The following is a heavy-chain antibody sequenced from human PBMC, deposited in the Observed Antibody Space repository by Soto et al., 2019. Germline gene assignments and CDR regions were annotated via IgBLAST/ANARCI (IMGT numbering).Heavy chain of an antibody. CDR2: IHAGGNS. Sequence: EVQLVETGGGLIQPGGSLTLSCSASGFIVSRNYMSWVRQGPGKGPEWVSIIHAGGNSFFADAVKGRFTISTDTSKNTLNLYMNNLKVVDTAVYYCVRDFTSWGQGTLVTVSS. CDR1: GFIVSRNY. J-gene: IGHJ4*02. V-gene: IGHV3-53*02. CDR3: VRDFTS.